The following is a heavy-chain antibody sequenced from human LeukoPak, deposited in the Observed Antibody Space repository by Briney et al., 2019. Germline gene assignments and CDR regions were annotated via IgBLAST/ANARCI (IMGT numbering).Heavy chain of an antibody. CDR3: ARILPTAGTGDFDI. Sequence: SETLSLTCTVSGRSISSYHWRWLRAPPGRGVVCIGYIYSSGSPNYNPSLKSGVTISLDTTNYQLSLRLRSVTAADTVLYCSARILPTAGTGDFDIWGQGTMVTVSS. CDR2: IYSSGSP. J-gene: IGHJ3*02. CDR1: GRSISSYH. V-gene: IGHV4-59*13. D-gene: IGHD6-13*01.